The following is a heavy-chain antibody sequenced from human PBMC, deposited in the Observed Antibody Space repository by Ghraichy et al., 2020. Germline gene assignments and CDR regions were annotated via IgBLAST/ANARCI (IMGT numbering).Heavy chain of an antibody. CDR2: IYPGDSDT. Sequence: GESLNISCKGSGYSFTSYWIGWVRQMPGKGLEWMGIIYPGDSDTRYSPSFQGQVTISADKSISTAYLQWSSLKASDTAMYYCARRSHNDFWSGYYHFDYWGQGTLVTVSS. CDR3: ARRSHNDFWSGYYHFDY. V-gene: IGHV5-51*01. D-gene: IGHD3-3*01. CDR1: GYSFTSYW. J-gene: IGHJ4*02.